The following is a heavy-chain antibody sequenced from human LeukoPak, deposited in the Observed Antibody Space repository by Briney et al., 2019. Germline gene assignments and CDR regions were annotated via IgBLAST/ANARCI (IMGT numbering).Heavy chain of an antibody. Sequence: QPGGSLRLSCAASEFTFGSYWMTWVRQAPGKGLEWVANINRDGSKNHFVDSVKGRFTISRDNAKNFLYLQMNSLRAEDTAVYFCARDSSPYCGDDCYFDAFDLWGQGTMVTVSS. J-gene: IGHJ3*01. CDR2: INRDGSKN. CDR3: ARDSSPYCGDDCYFDAFDL. V-gene: IGHV3-7*03. CDR1: EFTFGSYW. D-gene: IGHD2-21*02.